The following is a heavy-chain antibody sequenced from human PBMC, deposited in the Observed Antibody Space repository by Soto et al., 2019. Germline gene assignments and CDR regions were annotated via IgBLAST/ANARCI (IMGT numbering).Heavy chain of an antibody. CDR1: GGSISSYY. V-gene: IGHV4-59*01. J-gene: IGHJ4*02. CDR3: ARGAGYNSGTIRFDY. D-gene: IGHD5-12*01. Sequence: PSETLSLTCTVSGGSISSYYWSWIRQPPGKGLEWIGYIYYSGSTNYNPSLKSRVTISVDTSKNQFSLKLSSVTAADTAVYYCARGAGYNSGTIRFDYWGQGTLVTVSS. CDR2: IYYSGST.